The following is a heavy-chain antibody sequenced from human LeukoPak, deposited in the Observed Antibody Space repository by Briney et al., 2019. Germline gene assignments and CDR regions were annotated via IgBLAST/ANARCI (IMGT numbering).Heavy chain of an antibody. CDR2: INPSGGST. V-gene: IGHV1-46*01. CDR1: GYTFTSYY. CDR3: AREDYGGNPSYAFDI. Sequence: ASVKVSCKASGYTFTSYYMHWVRQAPGQGLEWMGIINPSGGSTSYAQKFQGRVTITADESTSTAYMELSSLRSEDTAVYYCAREDYGGNPSYAFDIWGQGTMVTVSS. J-gene: IGHJ3*02. D-gene: IGHD4-23*01.